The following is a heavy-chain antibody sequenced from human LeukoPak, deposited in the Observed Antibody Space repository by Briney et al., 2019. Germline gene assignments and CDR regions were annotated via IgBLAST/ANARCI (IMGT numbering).Heavy chain of an antibody. V-gene: IGHV3-23*01. J-gene: IGHJ4*02. CDR2: ISGSGSNT. CDR1: GFTFSSYW. D-gene: IGHD3-10*01. CDR3: AREISGDTNFDH. Sequence: GGSLRLSCAASGFTFSSYWMSWVRQAPGKGLEWVSAISGSGSNTYYADSVKGRFTISRDNSRNTLYLQMNSLRAEDTAVYYCAREISGDTNFDHWGQGTLVSVSS.